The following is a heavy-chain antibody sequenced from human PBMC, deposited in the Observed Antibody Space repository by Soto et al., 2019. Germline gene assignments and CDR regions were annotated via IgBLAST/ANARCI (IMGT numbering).Heavy chain of an antibody. CDR2: ISWNSGTI. Sequence: GGSLRLSCAGSGFSFDEYAMHWVRQTPGKGLEWVSGISWNSGTIAYADSVKGRFTISRDNANKSLHLQMNSLRAEDTALYYCAKDRRPIAVAGAIDSWGQGAMVTVSS. CDR3: AKDRRPIAVAGAIDS. J-gene: IGHJ3*01. CDR1: GFSFDEYA. D-gene: IGHD6-19*01. V-gene: IGHV3-9*01.